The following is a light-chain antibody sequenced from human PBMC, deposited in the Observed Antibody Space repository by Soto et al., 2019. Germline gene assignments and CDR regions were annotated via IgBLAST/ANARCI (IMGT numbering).Light chain of an antibody. V-gene: IGKV3-11*01. CDR2: DAS. CDR3: QHRSNWPLT. Sequence: EIVLTQSPVTLSLSPGERATLSCRASQSVRTYLAWYQQKPGQAPSLLIYDASNRATGIPARFSGSGSGTDFTLTISSLEPEDFAVYYCQHRSNWPLTFGGGTKVEIK. CDR1: QSVRTY. J-gene: IGKJ4*01.